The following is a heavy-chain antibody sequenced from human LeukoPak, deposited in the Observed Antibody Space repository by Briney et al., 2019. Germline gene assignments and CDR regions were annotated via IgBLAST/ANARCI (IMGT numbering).Heavy chain of an antibody. CDR1: GGTFSSYA. D-gene: IGHD5-18*01. CDR2: IIPIFGTA. Sequence: GASVKVSCKASGGTFSSYAISWVRQAPGQGLEWMGRIIPIFGTANYAQKFQGRVTITTDESTSTAYMELSSLRSEDTAVYYCARGGYSYGNYYFDYWGQGTLVTVSS. J-gene: IGHJ4*02. CDR3: ARGGYSYGNYYFDY. V-gene: IGHV1-69*05.